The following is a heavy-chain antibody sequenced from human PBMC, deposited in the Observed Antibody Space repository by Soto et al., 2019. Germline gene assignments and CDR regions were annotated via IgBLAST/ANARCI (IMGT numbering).Heavy chain of an antibody. CDR3: ARDGGFKAAAHTDNWFDP. D-gene: IGHD6-13*01. V-gene: IGHV3-30-3*01. CDR2: ISYDGSNK. J-gene: IGHJ5*02. CDR1: GFTFSSYA. Sequence: GGSLRLSCAASGFTFSSYAMHWVRQAPGKGLEWVAVISYDGSNKYYADSVKGRFTISRDNSKNTLYLQMNSLRAEDTAVYYCARDGGFKAAAHTDNWFDPWGQGTLVTVSS.